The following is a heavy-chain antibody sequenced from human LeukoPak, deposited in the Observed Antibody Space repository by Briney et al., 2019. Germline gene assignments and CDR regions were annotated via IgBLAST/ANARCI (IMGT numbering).Heavy chain of an antibody. D-gene: IGHD1-26*01. CDR3: AKDPPIMGATGWFDY. CDR2: ISGSGGGT. CDR1: GFIFSSYA. V-gene: IGHV3-23*01. Sequence: GGSLRLSCAASGFIFSSYAMSWVRQAPGKGLEWVSTISGSGGGTYYADSVKGRFTISRDNSKNTLYLQMNSLRAEDTAVYYCAKDPPIMGATGWFDYWGQGTLVTVSS. J-gene: IGHJ4*02.